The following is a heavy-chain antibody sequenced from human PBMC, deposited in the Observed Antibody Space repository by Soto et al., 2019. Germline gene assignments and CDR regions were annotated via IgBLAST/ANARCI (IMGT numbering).Heavy chain of an antibody. CDR2: TYYRSRWYN. CDR1: GDSVSSNSAT. D-gene: IGHD6-19*01. Sequence: QVQLQQSGPGLVNPSQTLSLTCAISGDSVSSNSATWTWIRQSPSRGLEWLGRTYYRSRWYNDYALSVKGRIAIKPDTSKNQFSLLLNSLTDEDTAVYYCARDGAGNGRLDYWDQGTLVTVSS. CDR3: ARDGAGNGRLDY. V-gene: IGHV6-1*01. J-gene: IGHJ4*02.